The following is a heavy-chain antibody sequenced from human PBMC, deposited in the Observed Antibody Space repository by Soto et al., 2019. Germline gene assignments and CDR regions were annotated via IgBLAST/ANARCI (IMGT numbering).Heavy chain of an antibody. D-gene: IGHD3-3*01. CDR2: IYWDDDK. Sequence: QITLNESGPTVVRPTETLTLTCRFSGFSLTTSGVGVGWIRQSPGKAPEWLALIYWDDDKRYSASLKSRLTNPKETSKNQVVMTASALDPTDTATYYFANRVLRTVFGLVTTTAISFEFWGQGTPVAVSS. V-gene: IGHV2-5*02. J-gene: IGHJ4*02. CDR3: ANRVLRTVFGLVTTTAISFEF. CDR1: GFSLTTSGVG.